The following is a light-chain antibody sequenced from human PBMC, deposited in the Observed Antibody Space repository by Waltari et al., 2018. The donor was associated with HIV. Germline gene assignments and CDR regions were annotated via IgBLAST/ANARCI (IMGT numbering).Light chain of an antibody. V-gene: IGLV1-40*01. CDR1: TSNIAAGHD. CDR3: QSYDSTWSGV. CDR2: VNN. Sequence: QSVLTQPPSVSVSPGQTVTLSCTGSTSNIAAGHDPYWYQQLPGTAPKLLIEVNNNRPSGVPDRFAGSKAGTSASLTTAALQAEEEADYCCQSYDSTWSGVFGGGTKLTVL. J-gene: IGLJ3*02.